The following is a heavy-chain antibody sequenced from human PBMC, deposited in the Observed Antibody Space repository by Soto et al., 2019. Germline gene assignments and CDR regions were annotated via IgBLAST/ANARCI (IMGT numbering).Heavy chain of an antibody. J-gene: IGHJ4*02. CDR1: GGSFSGYY. V-gene: IGHV4-34*01. CDR2: INHSGST. Sequence: SSETLSLTCAVYGGSFSGYYWSWIRQPPGKGLEWIGEINHSGSTNYNPSLKSRVTISVDTSKNQFSLKLSSVTAADTAVYYCARGCGLWFGELLSGRSYYFDYWGQGTLVTVSS. D-gene: IGHD3-10*01. CDR3: ARGCGLWFGELLSGRSYYFDY.